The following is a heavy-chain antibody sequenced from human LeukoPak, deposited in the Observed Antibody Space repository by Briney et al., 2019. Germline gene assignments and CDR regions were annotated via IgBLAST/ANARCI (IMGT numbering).Heavy chain of an antibody. CDR3: ASLYGGNSPLDY. CDR1: GFTFNTYA. Sequence: GGSLRLSCAASGFTFNTYAMNWVRQAPGKGLEWVSVISGTDGSTYYADSVKDRFTISRDNSNNRLYLQMNSLRAEDTAVYYCASLYGGNSPLDYWGQGTLVTVSS. V-gene: IGHV3-23*01. CDR2: ISGTDGST. J-gene: IGHJ4*02. D-gene: IGHD4-23*01.